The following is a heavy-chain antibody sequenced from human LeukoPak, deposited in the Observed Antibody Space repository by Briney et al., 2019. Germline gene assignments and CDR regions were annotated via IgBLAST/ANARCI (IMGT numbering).Heavy chain of an antibody. CDR2: ISAYNGNT. CDR3: ARALSAPGERFLERLLGSTSVY. J-gene: IGHJ4*02. Sequence: AASVKVSCKASGYTFTSYGISWVRQAPGQGLEWMGWISAYNGNTNYAQKLQGRVTMTTDTSTSTAYMELRSLRSDDTAVYYCARALSAPGERFLERLLGSTSVYWGQGTLVTVSS. CDR1: GYTFTSYG. V-gene: IGHV1-18*01. D-gene: IGHD3-3*01.